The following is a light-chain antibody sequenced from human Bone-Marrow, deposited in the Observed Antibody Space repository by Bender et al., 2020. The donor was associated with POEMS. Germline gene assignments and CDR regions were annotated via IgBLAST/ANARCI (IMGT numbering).Light chain of an antibody. V-gene: IGLV2-11*01. CDR2: DVS. Sequence: QSALTQPRSVSGSPGQSVTISCAGTSSDLGGYNYVSWYQQHPGKAPKLMIYDVSKRPSGVPDRFSGSKSGNTASLTISGLQAEDGADYYCYSYAGSYTWVFGGGTKLTVL. CDR1: SSDLGGYNY. J-gene: IGLJ3*02. CDR3: YSYAGSYTWV.